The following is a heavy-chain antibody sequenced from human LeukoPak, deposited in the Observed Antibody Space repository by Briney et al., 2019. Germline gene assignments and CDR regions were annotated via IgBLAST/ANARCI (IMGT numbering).Heavy chain of an antibody. CDR2: IYHSGST. Sequence: SETLSLTCAVSGYSISSGYYWGWIRQPPGKGLEWIGSIYHSGSTYYNPSLKSRVTISVDTSKNQFSLKLSSVTAADTAVYYCSRDYGDYGAPFDYWGQGTLVTVSS. CDR3: SRDYGDYGAPFDY. D-gene: IGHD4-17*01. CDR1: GYSISSGYY. V-gene: IGHV4-38-2*02. J-gene: IGHJ4*02.